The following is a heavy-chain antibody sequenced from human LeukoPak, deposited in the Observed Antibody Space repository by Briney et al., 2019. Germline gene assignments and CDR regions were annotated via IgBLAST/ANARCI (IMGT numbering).Heavy chain of an antibody. D-gene: IGHD4-17*01. CDR3: ASSTTVTTHFFDF. CDR2: IYPGDPDT. CDR1: GYSFTSYW. V-gene: IGHV5-51*01. Sequence: GESLKISCKGSGYSFTSYWIGWVRQMPGKGLEWLGIIYPGDPDTRYSPSFQGQVTISADKSIRTAYLQWSSLKASDTAMYFCASSTTVTTHFFDFWGQGTLVTVSS. J-gene: IGHJ4*02.